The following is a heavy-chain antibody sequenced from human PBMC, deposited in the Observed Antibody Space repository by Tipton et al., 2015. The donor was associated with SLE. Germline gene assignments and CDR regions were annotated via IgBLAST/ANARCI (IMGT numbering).Heavy chain of an antibody. CDR2: IYYSGST. Sequence: TLSLTCTVSGGSISSHYWSWIRQPPGKGLEWIGYIYYSGSTNYNPSLKSQVTISVDTSKNQFSLKLSSVTAADTAVYYCARGSHYGDHEGWFDPWGQGTLVTVSS. D-gene: IGHD4-17*01. J-gene: IGHJ5*02. CDR1: GGSISSHY. V-gene: IGHV4-59*11. CDR3: ARGSHYGDHEGWFDP.